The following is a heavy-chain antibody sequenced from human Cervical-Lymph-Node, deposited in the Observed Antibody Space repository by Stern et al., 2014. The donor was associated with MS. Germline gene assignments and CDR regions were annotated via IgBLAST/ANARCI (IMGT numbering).Heavy chain of an antibody. CDR3: ARDRNWNYDY. CDR1: GFTFGDHN. J-gene: IGHJ4*02. CDR2: ISPDGRTP. V-gene: IGHV3-30*04. D-gene: IGHD1-7*01. Sequence: VQLVESGGGVVQPGRSLRLSCAASGFTFGDHNMHWVRQAPGRGLEWLAIISPDGRTPYYADSVKGRFTSSRDNSKSTLYLQLNSLRPEDTAVYYCARDRNWNYDYWGQGTLVIVSS.